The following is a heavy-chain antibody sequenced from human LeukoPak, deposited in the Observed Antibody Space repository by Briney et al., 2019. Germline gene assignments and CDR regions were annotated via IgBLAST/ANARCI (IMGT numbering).Heavy chain of an antibody. Sequence: PGGSLRLSCAASGFTFSSYSMNWVRQAPGKGLEWVSSISSSSSYIYYADSVKGRFTISRDNAKNSLYLQMNSLRAEDTAVYYCARDLPITMVRGVIPFDYWGQGTLVTVSS. D-gene: IGHD3-10*01. CDR1: GFTFSSYS. V-gene: IGHV3-21*01. CDR3: ARDLPITMVRGVIPFDY. J-gene: IGHJ4*02. CDR2: ISSSSSYI.